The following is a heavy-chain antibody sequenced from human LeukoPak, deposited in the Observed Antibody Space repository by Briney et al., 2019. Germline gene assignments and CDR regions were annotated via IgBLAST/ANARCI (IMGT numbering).Heavy chain of an antibody. D-gene: IGHD4-17*01. CDR1: GFTFSSYW. CDR2: IKQDGSEK. V-gene: IGHV3-7*03. J-gene: IGHJ4*02. Sequence: PGGSLRHSCAASGFTFSSYWMSWVRQAPGKGLEWVANIKQDGSEKYYVDSVKGRFTISRDNAKNSLYLQMNSLRAEDTAVYYCARDAVHDYGDYSDYWGQGTLVTASS. CDR3: ARDAVHDYGDYSDY.